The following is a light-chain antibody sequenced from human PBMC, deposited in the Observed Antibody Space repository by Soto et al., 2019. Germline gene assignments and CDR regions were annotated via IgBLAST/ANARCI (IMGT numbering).Light chain of an antibody. CDR1: QRITSW. CDR2: KAS. V-gene: IGKV1-5*03. J-gene: IGKJ1*01. CDR3: QQYHNSPWT. Sequence: DIQMTQSHSTLSASVGDRVTITCRASQRITSWLAWYQQKPGKAPKLLIYKASSLESGVPSRFSGRGSGTEFTLTISSLQPDDFAAYYCQQYHNSPWTFGQGTKVEIK.